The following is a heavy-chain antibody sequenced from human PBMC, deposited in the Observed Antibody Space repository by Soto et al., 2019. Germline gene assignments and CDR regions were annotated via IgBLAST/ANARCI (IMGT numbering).Heavy chain of an antibody. Sequence: QVQLVQSGAEVKKPGASVKISCEASGYTFTNFSIHWVRQAPGQRLEWRGWINAGSGYTKYSRRFQDRLIITRDRSASTAYMELSILRSEDTAMFYCARVLGVIRNYYGMDVWGQGTTVTVSS. V-gene: IGHV1-3*01. CDR2: INAGSGYT. CDR3: ARVLGVIRNYYGMDV. J-gene: IGHJ6*02. CDR1: GYTFTNFS. D-gene: IGHD3-3*02.